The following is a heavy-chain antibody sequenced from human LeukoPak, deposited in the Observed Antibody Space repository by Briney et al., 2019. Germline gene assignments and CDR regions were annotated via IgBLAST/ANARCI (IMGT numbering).Heavy chain of an antibody. CDR2: IYYSGST. J-gene: IGHJ4*02. Sequence: PSETLSLTCTVSGGSISSGGYYWSWIRQHPGKGLEWIGYIYYSGSTYYNPSLKSRVTISVDTSKNQFSLKLSSVTAADTAVYYCARGGYSYGLDYWGQGTLVTVSS. CDR3: ARGGYSYGLDY. CDR1: GGSISSGGYY. D-gene: IGHD5-18*01. V-gene: IGHV4-31*03.